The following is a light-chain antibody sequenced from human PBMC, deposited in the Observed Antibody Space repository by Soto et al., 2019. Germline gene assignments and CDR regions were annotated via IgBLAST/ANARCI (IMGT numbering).Light chain of an antibody. CDR1: QSVSSY. CDR2: DAS. V-gene: IGKV1-39*01. J-gene: IGKJ3*01. Sequence: DIQMTQSPSSLSASVGDRVTITCRASQSVSSYFNWYQQNPGKAPKLLIYDASTLQSGVPSRFSRSGSGTDFTLTISSLQPEDSATYYCQQSYSIPFTFGPGTKVDIK. CDR3: QQSYSIPFT.